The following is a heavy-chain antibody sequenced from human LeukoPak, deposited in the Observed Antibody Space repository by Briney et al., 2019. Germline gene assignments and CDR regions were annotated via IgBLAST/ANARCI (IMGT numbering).Heavy chain of an antibody. CDR1: AFTFSNYN. D-gene: IGHD1-26*01. Sequence: PGGSLRLSCAASAFTFSNYNMNSVRQAPGKGLEWVSSITSSGSYIYYVDSWKGPFTISRDSAKNTLYLQLNRLRAEDTAVYYCARDAYSGSYSDYYYYYMDVWGKGTTVTVSS. CDR3: ARDAYSGSYSDYYYYYMDV. J-gene: IGHJ6*03. V-gene: IGHV3-21*01. CDR2: ITSSGSYI.